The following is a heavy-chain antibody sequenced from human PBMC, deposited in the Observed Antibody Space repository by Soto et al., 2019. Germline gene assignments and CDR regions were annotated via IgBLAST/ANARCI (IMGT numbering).Heavy chain of an antibody. J-gene: IGHJ4*02. D-gene: IGHD1-1*01. CDR1: GYAFTTYG. CDR2: ISAHNGNT. V-gene: IGHV1-18*01. CDR3: ARGRYGDY. Sequence: QVHLVQSGAEVKKPGASVKVSCQGSGYAFTTYGITWVRQAPGQGLEWMGWISAHNGNTNYAQKLQGRVTVTRDTSTSTAYMELTSHRYDDTAVYYCARGRYGDYWGQGALVNVSS.